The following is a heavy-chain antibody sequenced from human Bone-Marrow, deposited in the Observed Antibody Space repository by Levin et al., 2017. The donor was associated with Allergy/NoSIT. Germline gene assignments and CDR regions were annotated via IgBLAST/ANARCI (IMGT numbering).Heavy chain of an antibody. Sequence: SQTLSLTCAVYGGSFSGYYWSWIRQPPGKGLEWIGEINHSGSTNYNPSLKSRVTISVDTSKNQFSLKLSSVTAADTAVYYCARDYYDRLDYDYGMDVWGQGTTVTVSS. CDR2: INHSGST. CDR3: ARDYYDRLDYDYGMDV. J-gene: IGHJ6*02. CDR1: GGSFSGYY. V-gene: IGHV4-34*01. D-gene: IGHD3-22*01.